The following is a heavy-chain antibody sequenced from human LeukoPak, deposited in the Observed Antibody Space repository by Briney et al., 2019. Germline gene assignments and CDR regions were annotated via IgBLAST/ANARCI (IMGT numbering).Heavy chain of an antibody. CDR2: IYYSGST. J-gene: IGHJ6*02. V-gene: IGHV4-59*08. CDR1: GGSFSDHS. CDR3: ARRRPTFSYTNYYYGMDV. D-gene: IGHD3-16*01. Sequence: SETLSLTCVVYGGSFSDHSWSWIRQPPGKGLEWIGYIYYSGSTNYNPSLKSRVTISVDTSKNQFSLKLSSVTAADTAVYYCARRRPTFSYTNYYYGMDVWGQGTTVTVSS.